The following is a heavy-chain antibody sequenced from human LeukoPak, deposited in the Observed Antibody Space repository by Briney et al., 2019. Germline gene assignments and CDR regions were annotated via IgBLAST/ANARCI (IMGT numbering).Heavy chain of an antibody. Sequence: GFSVKVSCKASGGTLSSYAISWVRQAPGQGLEWMGRIIPIFGTANYAQKFQGRVTITTDESTSTAYMELSSLRSEDTAVYYCARVPLSSGWYLFDYWGQGTLVTVSS. CDR2: IIPIFGTA. V-gene: IGHV1-69*05. J-gene: IGHJ4*02. CDR3: ARVPLSSGWYLFDY. CDR1: GGTLSSYA. D-gene: IGHD6-19*01.